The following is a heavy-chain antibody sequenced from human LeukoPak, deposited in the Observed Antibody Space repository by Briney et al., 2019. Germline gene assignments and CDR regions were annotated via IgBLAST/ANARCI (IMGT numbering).Heavy chain of an antibody. Sequence: SVKVSCKASGHTFDRFPINWVRLVPGQGLDMRHYAPKFQGRITMTADTSTTTVYMELRSLKSEDTAVYFCAKGPHDYGDFVYFWGQGTRVTVSS. CDR1: GHTFDRFP. J-gene: IGHJ4*02. D-gene: IGHD4-17*01. CDR3: AKGPHDYGDFVYF. V-gene: IGHV1-69*10.